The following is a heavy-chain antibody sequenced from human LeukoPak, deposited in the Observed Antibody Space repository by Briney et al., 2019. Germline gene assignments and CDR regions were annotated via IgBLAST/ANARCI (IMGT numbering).Heavy chain of an antibody. CDR3: ARNISSGWYVDY. CDR2: ISGSGDST. CDR1: GFTFSSYA. J-gene: IGHJ4*02. V-gene: IGHV3-23*01. Sequence: GGSLRLSCAVSGFTFSSYAMSWVRQAQGKGLEWVSGISGSGDSTSYADSVKGRFSVSRDNSKITLYLQMNSLRAEDTALYYCARNISSGWYVDYWGPGTLVTVSS. D-gene: IGHD6-19*01.